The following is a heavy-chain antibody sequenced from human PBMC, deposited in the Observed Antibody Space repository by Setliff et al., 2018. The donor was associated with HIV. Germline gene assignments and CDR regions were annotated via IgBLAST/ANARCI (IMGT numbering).Heavy chain of an antibody. CDR2: ISYDGTNK. V-gene: IGHV3-30*04. CDR3: ARDRMFQRDIVLVPPADFDY. J-gene: IGHJ4*02. CDR1: GFSFSSYA. Sequence: PGGSLRLSCAASGFSFSSYALHWVRQAPGKGLEWVAVISYDGTNKYYADSVKGRFTISRDNSKNTVYLQMNSLRAEDTAVYYCARDRMFQRDIVLVPPADFDYCGQGTLVTVSS. D-gene: IGHD2-2*01.